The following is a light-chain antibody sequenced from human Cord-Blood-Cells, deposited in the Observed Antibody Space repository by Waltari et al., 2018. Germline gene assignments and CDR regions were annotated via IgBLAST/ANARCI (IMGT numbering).Light chain of an antibody. CDR1: QSISSW. CDR3: QQYNSYST. V-gene: IGKV1-5*01. Sequence: DIQMTQSPSTLSASVGDRVTITCRASQSISSWLAWYQQKPGKAPKLLIYYASSLESGVPSRFSGIGSGTEFTLTISSLQPDDFATYYCQQYNSYSTFGQGTKVEIK. CDR2: YAS. J-gene: IGKJ1*01.